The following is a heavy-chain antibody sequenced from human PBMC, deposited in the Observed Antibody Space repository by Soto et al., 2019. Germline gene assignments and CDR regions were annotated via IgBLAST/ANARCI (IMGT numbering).Heavy chain of an antibody. V-gene: IGHV3-33*08. D-gene: IGHD6-19*01. CDR2: XWYDGXNK. CDR1: GFTFRDYA. J-gene: IGHJ4*02. CDR3: ARALKQWMVDY. Sequence: XGSLRLSCAASGFTFRDYAMHWVRQAPGKGREWVEAXWYDGXNKYYEDSVKXXFTISRDXXKNKMYLQMNSLRAEDTPVYYCARALKQWMVDYWGQGTLVTVSS.